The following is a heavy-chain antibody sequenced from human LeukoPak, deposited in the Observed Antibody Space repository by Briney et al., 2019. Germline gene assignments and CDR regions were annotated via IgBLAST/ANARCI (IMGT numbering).Heavy chain of an antibody. D-gene: IGHD1-26*01. V-gene: IGHV3-30*03. J-gene: IGHJ4*02. CDR3: ARDPFLGGPDFLDY. CDR2: TSADESIK. Sequence: GSLRLSCTVSGFPFSYYVVHWVRQAPGKGLEWVAVTSADESIKSYSDSVRGRFTISRDNFKNILYLQMDSLGLEDTAVYFCARDPFLGGPDFLDYWGRGTLVTVSS. CDR1: GFPFSYYV.